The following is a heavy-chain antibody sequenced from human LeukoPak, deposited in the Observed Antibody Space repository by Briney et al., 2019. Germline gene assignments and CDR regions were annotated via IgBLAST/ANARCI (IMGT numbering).Heavy chain of an antibody. Sequence: QPGGSLRLSCAASGFTFSSYAMSWVRQAPGKGLEWVSAISGSGGSTYYADSVKGRFTISRDNSKNTLYLQMNSLRAEDTAVYYCARDFQLLWFGEYYFDYWGQGTLVTVSS. J-gene: IGHJ4*02. CDR2: ISGSGGST. CDR3: ARDFQLLWFGEYYFDY. V-gene: IGHV3-23*01. CDR1: GFTFSSYA. D-gene: IGHD3-10*01.